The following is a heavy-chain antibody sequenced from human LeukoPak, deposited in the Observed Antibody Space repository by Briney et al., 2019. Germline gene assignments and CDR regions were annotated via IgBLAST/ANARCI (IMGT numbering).Heavy chain of an antibody. CDR1: GFTFSGYA. CDR2: IRGSGGST. Sequence: PGGSLRLSCEASGFTFSGYAMSWVRQAPGKGLEWVSAIRGSGGSTDYADSVKGRSTNSRDDSTNTLYLQMNSQRAEDTAVYFCAKYDSSAYYYASTDYWGQGTLVTVSS. V-gene: IGHV3-23*01. D-gene: IGHD3-22*01. CDR3: AKYDSSAYYYASTDY. J-gene: IGHJ4*02.